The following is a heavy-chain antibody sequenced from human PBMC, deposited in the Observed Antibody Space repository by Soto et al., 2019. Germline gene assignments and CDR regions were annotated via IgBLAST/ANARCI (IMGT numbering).Heavy chain of an antibody. CDR1: GFIFRSYG. Sequence: GGSLGLSCAESGFIFRSYGMSWVRQAPGKGLEWVSAISGSGGSTYYADSVKGRFTISRDNSKNTLYLQMNSLRAEDTAVYYCAKDRYSGDYWGQGTLVTVS. CDR2: ISGSGGST. V-gene: IGHV3-23*01. J-gene: IGHJ4*02. CDR3: AKDRYSGDY. D-gene: IGHD1-1*01.